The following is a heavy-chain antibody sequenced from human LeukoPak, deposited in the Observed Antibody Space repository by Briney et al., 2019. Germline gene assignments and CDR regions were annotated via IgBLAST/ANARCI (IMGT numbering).Heavy chain of an antibody. D-gene: IGHD5-18*01. CDR3: ARIVGYSYGYYYYYMDV. V-gene: IGHV1-18*01. CDR1: GYTFTSYG. Sequence: GASVKVSCMASGYTFTSYGISWVRQAPGQGLEWMGWISAYNGNTNYAQKLQGRVTMTTDTSTSTAYMGLRSLRSDDTAVYYCARIVGYSYGYYYYYMDVWGKGTTVTVSS. CDR2: ISAYNGNT. J-gene: IGHJ6*03.